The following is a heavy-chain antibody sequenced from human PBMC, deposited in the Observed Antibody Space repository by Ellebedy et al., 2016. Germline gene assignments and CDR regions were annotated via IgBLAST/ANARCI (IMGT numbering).Heavy chain of an antibody. CDR1: GYTFTSYD. V-gene: IGHV1-8*01. CDR2: MNPNSGNT. Sequence: ASVKVSCXASGYTFTSYDINWVRQATGQGLEWMGWMNPNSGNTGYAQKFQGRVTMTRNTSISTAYMELSSLRSEDTAVYYCAKDLAGTKRGPTFDYWGQGTLVTVSS. D-gene: IGHD1-7*01. CDR3: AKDLAGTKRGPTFDY. J-gene: IGHJ4*02.